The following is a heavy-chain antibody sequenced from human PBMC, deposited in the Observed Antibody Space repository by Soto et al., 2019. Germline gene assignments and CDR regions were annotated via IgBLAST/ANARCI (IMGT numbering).Heavy chain of an antibody. CDR3: ARRDASSIAGSDAFDI. Sequence: PGESLKISCKGSGYSFTSHWIGWVRQMPGKGLEYMGIIWPGDSDTRYSPSFQGQVTISADKSNSTAYLQWSSLKASDTAMYYCARRDASSIAGSDAFDIWGQGTMVTVSS. D-gene: IGHD6-13*01. V-gene: IGHV5-51*01. CDR1: GYSFTSHW. J-gene: IGHJ3*02. CDR2: IWPGDSDT.